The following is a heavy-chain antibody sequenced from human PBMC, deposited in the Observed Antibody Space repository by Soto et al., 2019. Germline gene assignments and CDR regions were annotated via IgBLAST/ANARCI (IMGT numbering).Heavy chain of an antibody. Sequence: GGSLRLSCAASGFTFSNAWINWVRQAPGKGLEWVGRVKSKTHGGTTDFAASVKGRFAISRDDSISMAFMRMNSLKIEDTAVYYFTTDSYITETPAVLDSGGQGPWVTVSS. CDR2: VKSKTHGGTT. CDR3: TTDSYITETPAVLDS. V-gene: IGHV3-15*07. D-gene: IGHD3-10*01. J-gene: IGHJ4*02. CDR1: GFTFSNAW.